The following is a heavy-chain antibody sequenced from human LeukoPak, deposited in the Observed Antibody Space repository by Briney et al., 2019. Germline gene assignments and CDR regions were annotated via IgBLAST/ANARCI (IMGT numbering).Heavy chain of an antibody. CDR2: INPGGSSA. V-gene: IGHV3-74*01. Sequence: GGSLRLSCAGSGFTFSRYWMHWVRQPPGQGLGWVSRINPGGSSATYADSVKGRFTISRDSSKDTLYLQMNSLRTEDTAVYFCAKDRLEFYGSARYYFDSWGQGSLVTVSS. CDR3: AKDRLEFYGSARYYFDS. CDR1: GFTFSRYW. D-gene: IGHD3-10*01. J-gene: IGHJ4*02.